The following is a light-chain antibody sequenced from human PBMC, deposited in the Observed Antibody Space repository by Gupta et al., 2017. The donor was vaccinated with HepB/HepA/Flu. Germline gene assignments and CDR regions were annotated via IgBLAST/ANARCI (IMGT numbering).Light chain of an antibody. CDR2: GNS. CDR3: QSYESSMSGWV. J-gene: IGLJ3*02. V-gene: IGLV1-40*01. Sequence: SVLTPPPSVSGAPGRRVTISCTVSRSNIRAGSAVHWYQQLPGTVPKLLIYGNSNRLSGVPDRFSGSKSGTSASVATAGLQAEDEADYYCQSYESSMSGWVFGGGTKLTVL. CDR1: RSNIRAGSA.